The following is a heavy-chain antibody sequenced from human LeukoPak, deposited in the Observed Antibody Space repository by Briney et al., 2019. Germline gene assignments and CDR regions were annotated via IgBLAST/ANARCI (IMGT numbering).Heavy chain of an antibody. CDR2: IYYSGST. J-gene: IGHJ3*02. D-gene: IGHD3-3*01. V-gene: IGHV4-59*12. Sequence: SETLSLTCTVSGGSISTYYWSWIRQPPGKGLEWIGSIYYSGSTYYNPSLKSRVTISVDTSKNQFSLKLSSVTAADTAVYYCASSYYDFWSVRNDAFDIWGQGTMVTVSS. CDR1: GGSISTYY. CDR3: ASSYYDFWSVRNDAFDI.